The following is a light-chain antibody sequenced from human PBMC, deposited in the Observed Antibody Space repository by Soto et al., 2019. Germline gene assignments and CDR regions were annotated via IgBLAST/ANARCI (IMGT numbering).Light chain of an antibody. J-gene: IGKJ4*01. Sequence: EIVMTQSPATLSVSPGERATLSCRASQSISTNLAWYQQKPGQPPRLLMYGASTRATGIPARFSGSGSGTEFTLTISSLQSEDFAFYFCQQYKNWPPLTFGGGTKVEIK. V-gene: IGKV3-15*01. CDR1: QSISTN. CDR2: GAS. CDR3: QQYKNWPPLT.